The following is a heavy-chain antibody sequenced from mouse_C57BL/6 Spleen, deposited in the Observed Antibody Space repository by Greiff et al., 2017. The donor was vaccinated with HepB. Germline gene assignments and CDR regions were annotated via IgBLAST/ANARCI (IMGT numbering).Heavy chain of an antibody. V-gene: IGHV1-55*01. Sequence: QVQLQQPGAELVKPGASVKMSCKASGYTFTSYWITWVKQRPGQGLEWIGDIYPGSGSTNYNEKFKSKATLTVDTSSSTAYMQLSSLTSEDSAVYYCAREGAYYDYDVASPFDYWGQGTTLTVSS. CDR1: GYTFTSYW. J-gene: IGHJ2*01. CDR3: AREGAYYDYDVASPFDY. D-gene: IGHD2-4*01. CDR2: IYPGSGST.